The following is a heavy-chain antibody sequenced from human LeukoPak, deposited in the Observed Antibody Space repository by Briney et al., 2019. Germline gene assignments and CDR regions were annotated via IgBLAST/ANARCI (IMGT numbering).Heavy chain of an antibody. CDR1: GYSFTSYW. V-gene: IGHV5-51*01. J-gene: IGHJ5*02. CDR2: IYPGDSDT. Sequence: KRGESLKISCKGSGYSFTSYWIGWVRQMPGKGLEWMGIIYPGDSDTRYSPSFQGQVTISADKSISTAYLQWSSLKASDTAMYYCARQRFGTGVDCSSTSCYTRWFDPWGQGTLVTVSS. CDR3: ARQRFGTGVDCSSTSCYTRWFDP. D-gene: IGHD2-2*02.